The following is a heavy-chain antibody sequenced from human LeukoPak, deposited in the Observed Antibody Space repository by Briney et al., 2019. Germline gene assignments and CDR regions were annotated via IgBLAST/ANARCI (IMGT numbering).Heavy chain of an antibody. J-gene: IGHJ4*02. CDR2: IYYTGST. CDR1: GGSVSSSRYY. CDR3: ARHKSFDYLSPIDS. V-gene: IGHV4-39*01. Sequence: PSETLSLTCLVSGGSVSSSRYYWGWIRQPPGKGLEWIGSIYYTGSTYYKPSLKSRVTISVDASKNQISLKLSSVTAADTAVYFSARHKSFDYLSPIDSWGQGTLVTVSS. D-gene: IGHD3-9*01.